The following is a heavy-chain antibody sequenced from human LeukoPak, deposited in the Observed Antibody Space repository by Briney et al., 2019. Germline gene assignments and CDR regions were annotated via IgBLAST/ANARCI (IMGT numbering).Heavy chain of an antibody. CDR2: ISSSSSYI. V-gene: IGHV3-21*01. CDR3: ARGAPGDCSGGSCYYYYGMDV. D-gene: IGHD2-15*01. J-gene: IGHJ6*04. CDR1: GYSISSGYY. Sequence: ETLSLTCAVSGYSISSGYYWGWIRQPPGKGLEWVSSISSSSSYIYYADSVKGRFTISRDNAKNSLYLQMNSLRAEDTAVYYCARGAPGDCSGGSCYYYYGMDVWGKGTTVTVSS.